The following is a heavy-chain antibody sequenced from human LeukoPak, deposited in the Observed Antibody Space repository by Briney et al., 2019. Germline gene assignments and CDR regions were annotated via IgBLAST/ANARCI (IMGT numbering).Heavy chain of an antibody. D-gene: IGHD2-15*01. J-gene: IGHJ5*02. CDR2: INHSGST. Sequence: PSEILSLTCAVYGGSFSGYYWSWIRQPPGKGLEWIGEINHSGSTNYNPSLKSRVTISVDTSKNQFSLKLSSVTAADTAVYYCARGLSVVVVAATGRWFDPWGQGTLVTVSS. CDR1: GGSFSGYY. CDR3: ARGLSVVVVAATGRWFDP. V-gene: IGHV4-34*01.